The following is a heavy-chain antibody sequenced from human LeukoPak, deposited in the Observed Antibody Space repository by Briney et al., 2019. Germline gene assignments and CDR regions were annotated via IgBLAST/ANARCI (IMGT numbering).Heavy chain of an antibody. CDR1: GGSFSGYY. CDR3: ARGGIGVAGTGRGPRFDP. D-gene: IGHD6-19*01. Sequence: PSETLSLTCAVYGGSFSGYYWSWIRQPPGKGLEWIGEINHSGSTNYNPSLKSRVTISVDTSKNQFSLKLSSVTAAETAVYYCARGGIGVAGTGRGPRFDPWGQGTLVTVSS. J-gene: IGHJ5*02. V-gene: IGHV4-34*01. CDR2: INHSGST.